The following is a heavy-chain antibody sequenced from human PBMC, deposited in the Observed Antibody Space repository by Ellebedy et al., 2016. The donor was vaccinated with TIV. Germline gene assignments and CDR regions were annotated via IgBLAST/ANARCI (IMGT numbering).Heavy chain of an antibody. CDR2: IRQEGDVK. Sequence: PGGSLRLSCIASGFNFRSYWMTWVRQAPGKGLEWVANIRQEGDVKYYVDSVRGRFTVSRDNARNSLYLQMNNLRVEDTAVYYCVRRGSYGDYAVQINSWSDTWGQGTLVTVSS. V-gene: IGHV3-7*01. CDR3: VRRGSYGDYAVQINSWSDT. CDR1: GFNFRSYW. J-gene: IGHJ5*02. D-gene: IGHD3-16*01.